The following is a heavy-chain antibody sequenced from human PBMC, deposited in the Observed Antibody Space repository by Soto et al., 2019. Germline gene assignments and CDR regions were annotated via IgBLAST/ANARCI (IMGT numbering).Heavy chain of an antibody. D-gene: IGHD3-10*01. CDR2: INAGNGNT. CDR1: GYTFASYA. CDR3: ARDRFSFGYYGSGSYFDY. Sequence: ASVKVSCKASGYTFASYAMHWVRQAPGQRLEWMGWINAGNGNTKYSQKFQGRVTITRDTSASTAYMELSSLRSEDTAVYYCARDRFSFGYYGSGSYFDYWGQGTLVTVSS. V-gene: IGHV1-3*01. J-gene: IGHJ4*02.